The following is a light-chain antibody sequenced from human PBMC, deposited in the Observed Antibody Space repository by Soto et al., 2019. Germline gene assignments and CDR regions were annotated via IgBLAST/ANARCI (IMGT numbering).Light chain of an antibody. Sequence: EIVLTQSPATLSLSPGEIATLSCRASQSLSVYLAWYQQKPGQAPMLLISEASTRATAIPARFSGSGSGTDFTLTISCLETEDFALYYCQQRRDWPLTFGGGTKVEI. V-gene: IGKV3-11*01. CDR1: QSLSVY. J-gene: IGKJ4*01. CDR3: QQRRDWPLT. CDR2: EAS.